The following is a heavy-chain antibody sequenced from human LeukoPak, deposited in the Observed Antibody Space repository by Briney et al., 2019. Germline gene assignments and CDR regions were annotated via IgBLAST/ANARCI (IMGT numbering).Heavy chain of an antibody. D-gene: IGHD2-2*03. V-gene: IGHV1-69*05. J-gene: IGHJ1*01. CDR2: IIPIFGTA. CDR3: ARKKICGYCSRKGYSQH. Sequence: SVKVSCKASGGTFSSYAISWVRQAPGQGLEWMGGIIPIFGTANYAQKFQGRVTITTDESTSTAYMELSSLRSEDTAVYYCARKKICGYCSRKGYSQHWGQGTLVTVSS. CDR1: GGTFSSYA.